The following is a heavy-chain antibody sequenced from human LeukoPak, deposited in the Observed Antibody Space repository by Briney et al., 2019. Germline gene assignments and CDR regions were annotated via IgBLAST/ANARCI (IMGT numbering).Heavy chain of an antibody. Sequence: SETLSLTCAVYGGSFSGYYWSWIRQPPGKGLEWIGEINHSGSTNYNPSLKSRVTISVDTSKNQFSLKLSSVTAADTAVYYCARGQKLRSLPYWGQGTLVTVSS. D-gene: IGHD3-3*01. J-gene: IGHJ4*02. V-gene: IGHV4-34*01. CDR2: INHSGST. CDR1: GGSFSGYY. CDR3: ARGQKLRSLPY.